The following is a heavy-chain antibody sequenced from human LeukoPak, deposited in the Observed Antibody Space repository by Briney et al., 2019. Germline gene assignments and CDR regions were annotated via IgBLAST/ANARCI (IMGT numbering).Heavy chain of an antibody. CDR2: ISYDGSNK. CDR1: GFTFSSYA. CDR3: AREDSSGWYLSFDY. Sequence: GRSLRLSCAASGFTFSSYAMHWVRQAPGKGLEWVAVISYDGSNKYYADSVKGRFTISRDNSKNTLYLQMNSLRAEDTAVYYCAREDSSGWYLSFDYWGQGTLVTVSS. D-gene: IGHD6-19*01. J-gene: IGHJ4*02. V-gene: IGHV3-30-3*01.